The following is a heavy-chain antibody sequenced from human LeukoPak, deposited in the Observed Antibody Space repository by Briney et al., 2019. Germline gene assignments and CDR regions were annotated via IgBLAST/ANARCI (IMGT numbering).Heavy chain of an antibody. CDR1: DLSLSTGGVG. Sequence: SGPTLVNTTQTLTLTCTFSDLSLSTGGVGVGWIRQPPGKALERLALIYWHDDKGYSPSLMSRLTITKDTSKNQVVLTKTHMDPVDTATYYCAHTLGLAAEGNGDYYFYHYMDVWGKGATVTVSS. CDR2: IYWHDDK. J-gene: IGHJ6*03. V-gene: IGHV2-5*01. CDR3: AHTLGLAAEGNGDYYFYHYMDV. D-gene: IGHD6-13*01.